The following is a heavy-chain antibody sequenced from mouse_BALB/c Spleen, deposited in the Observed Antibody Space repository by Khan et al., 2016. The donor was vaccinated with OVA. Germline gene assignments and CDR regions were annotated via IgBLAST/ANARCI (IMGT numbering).Heavy chain of an antibody. CDR1: GFSLSRYN. Sequence: QVQLQQSGPGLVVPSQSLSITCTVSGFSLSRYNIHWVRQPPGKGLEWLGMIWGGGGTDYNSTLKSRLSISKDNSKSQVFLKMNSLQTDDTAMYFCARAYYRYYGYYAMDYWGQGTSVTVSS. V-gene: IGHV2-6-4*01. D-gene: IGHD2-14*01. J-gene: IGHJ4*01. CDR2: IWGGGGT. CDR3: ARAYYRYYGYYAMDY.